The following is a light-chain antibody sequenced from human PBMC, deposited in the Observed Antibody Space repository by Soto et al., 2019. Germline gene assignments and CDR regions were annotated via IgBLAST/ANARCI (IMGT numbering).Light chain of an antibody. CDR2: AAS. V-gene: IGKV1-27*01. Sequence: DIQMTQSPSSLSASVGDRVTITCRASQGISNYLAWYQQKPGKVPELLIYAASTLQSGVPSRFSGSGSGTDFALIISSLQSEEVASYYRHQYNHAPTFGGGAKVEIK. CDR1: QGISNY. J-gene: IGKJ4*01. CDR3: HQYNHAPT.